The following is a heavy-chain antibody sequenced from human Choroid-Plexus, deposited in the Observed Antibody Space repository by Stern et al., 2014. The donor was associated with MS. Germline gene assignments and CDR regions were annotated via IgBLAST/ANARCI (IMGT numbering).Heavy chain of an antibody. V-gene: IGHV3-30*18. Sequence: QVQLVESGGGVVQPGRPLRLSCVASGFTFGSCAMHWVRQAPGKGLEWVAGVSYDGSNKYYADSVKGSFTISRDNSQNPLYMQMSSLRPEDTAVYYCAKDRQYLTYFFDHWGQGSLVTVSS. CDR2: VSYDGSNK. J-gene: IGHJ5*02. CDR3: AKDRQYLTYFFDH. D-gene: IGHD2/OR15-2a*01. CDR1: GFTFGSCA.